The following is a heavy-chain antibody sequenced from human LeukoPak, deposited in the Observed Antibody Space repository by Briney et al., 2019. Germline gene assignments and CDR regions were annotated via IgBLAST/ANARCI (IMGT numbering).Heavy chain of an antibody. V-gene: IGHV3-23*01. CDR2: ISGSGNST. CDR1: GSTFSSDA. D-gene: IGHD3-9*01. J-gene: IGHJ5*02. Sequence: GGSLRLSCAATGSTFSSDAMSWVRQAPGKGLEWVSAISGSGNSTYYAGSVKGRFTISRDNSKNTVYLQMNSLRDEDTALYYCAKDNGVDWARSLGELRYFDWSKGPNWFDPWGQGTLVTVSS. CDR3: AKDNGVDWARSLGELRYFDWSKGPNWFDP.